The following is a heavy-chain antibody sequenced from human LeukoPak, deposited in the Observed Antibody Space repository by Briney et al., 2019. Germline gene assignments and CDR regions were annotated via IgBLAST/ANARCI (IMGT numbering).Heavy chain of an antibody. D-gene: IGHD3-16*01. V-gene: IGHV4-59*01. CDR1: GGSISSYY. CDR3: ATERIRSGGYYYYYYMDV. J-gene: IGHJ6*03. Sequence: SETLSLTCTVSGGSISSYYWSWIRQPPGKGLEWIGYIYYSGSTNYNPSLKSRVTISVDTSKNQFSLKLSSVTAADTAVYYCATERIRSGGYYYYYYMDVWGKGTTVTVSS. CDR2: IYYSGST.